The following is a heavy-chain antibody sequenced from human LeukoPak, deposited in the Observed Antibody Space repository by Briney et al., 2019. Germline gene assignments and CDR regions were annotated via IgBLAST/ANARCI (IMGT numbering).Heavy chain of an antibody. CDR1: GGTFSSYA. D-gene: IGHD3-10*01. Sequence: ASVKVSCKASGGTFSSYAISWVRQAPGQGLEWMGRIIPILGIANYAQKFQGRVTITADKSTSTAYMELSSLRSEDTAVYYCARNEIRPLTYYYGSGSYVLDYWGQGTLVTVSS. V-gene: IGHV1-69*04. J-gene: IGHJ4*02. CDR2: IIPILGIA. CDR3: ARNEIRPLTYYYGSGSYVLDY.